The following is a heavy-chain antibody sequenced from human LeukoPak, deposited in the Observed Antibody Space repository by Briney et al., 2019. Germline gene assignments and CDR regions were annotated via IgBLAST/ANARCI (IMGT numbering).Heavy chain of an antibody. V-gene: IGHV1-69*13. CDR3: ARIGDFWSGYHDFDY. D-gene: IGHD3-3*01. J-gene: IGHJ4*02. Sequence: GASVKVSCKASGGTFSSYAISWVRQAPGQGLEWMGGIIPIFGTANYAQKFQGRVTITADESTSTAYMELSSLRSEDTAVYYCARIGDFWSGYHDFDYWGQGTLVTVSS. CDR1: GGTFSSYA. CDR2: IIPIFGTA.